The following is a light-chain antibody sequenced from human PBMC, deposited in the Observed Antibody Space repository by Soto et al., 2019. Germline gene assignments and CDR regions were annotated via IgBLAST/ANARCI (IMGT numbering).Light chain of an antibody. CDR1: SSDVGGYNY. CDR2: DVT. J-gene: IGLJ2*01. CDR3: SSYTSSSTLEV. Sequence: QPVLTQPASVSGSPGQSITISCTGTSSDVGGYNYVSWYQQHPGKAPKLMIFDVTYRPSGVSNRFSGSKSGNTASLTISGLQPEDEADYYCSSYTSSSTLEVFGGGTKVTVL. V-gene: IGLV2-14*01.